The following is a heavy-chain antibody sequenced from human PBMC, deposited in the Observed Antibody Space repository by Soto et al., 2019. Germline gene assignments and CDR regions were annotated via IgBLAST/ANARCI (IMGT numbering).Heavy chain of an antibody. V-gene: IGHV3-66*04. CDR3: ARHAGSSYYNEAFDI. Sequence: EVQLVESGGGLVQPGGSLRLSCAASGFTVSSNYISWVRQAPGKGLEWVSVIYSGGSTFYADSVKGRFTISRDNSKDTLYVQMESLRAEDTAMYFCARHAGSSYYNEAFDIWGQGTMVTVSS. CDR2: IYSGGST. J-gene: IGHJ3*02. D-gene: IGHD3-10*01. CDR1: GFTVSSNY.